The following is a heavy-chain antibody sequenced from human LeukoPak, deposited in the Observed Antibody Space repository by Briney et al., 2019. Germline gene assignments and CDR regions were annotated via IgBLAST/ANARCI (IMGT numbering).Heavy chain of an antibody. D-gene: IGHD3-22*01. CDR2: ISSSSSYI. V-gene: IGHV3-21*01. Sequence: GGSLRLSCAASGFTFSSYSMNWVRQAPGKGLEWVSSISSSSSYIYYADSVKGRFTISRDNAKNSLYLQMNSLRAEDTAVYYCARDRYYYDSSGPLDYWGQGTLSPSPQ. J-gene: IGHJ4*02. CDR1: GFTFSSYS. CDR3: ARDRYYYDSSGPLDY.